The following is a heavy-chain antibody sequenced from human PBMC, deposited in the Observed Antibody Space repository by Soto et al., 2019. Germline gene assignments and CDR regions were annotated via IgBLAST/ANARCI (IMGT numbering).Heavy chain of an antibody. Sequence: GGSLRLSCAASGFTFTTYWMTWVRQAPGKGLEWVANIKQDGSEKYYVDSVKGRFTISRDNAKNSLYLQMNSLRAEDTAVYYCADSGSYTDVWGKGTTVTVSS. CDR1: GFTFTTYW. CDR3: ADSGSYTDV. CDR2: IKQDGSEK. D-gene: IGHD3-22*01. V-gene: IGHV3-7*01. J-gene: IGHJ6*03.